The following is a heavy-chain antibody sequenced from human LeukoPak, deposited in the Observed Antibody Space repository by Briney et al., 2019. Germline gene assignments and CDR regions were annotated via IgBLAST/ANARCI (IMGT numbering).Heavy chain of an antibody. CDR3: ARDLGTWNGDY. J-gene: IGHJ4*02. V-gene: IGHV3-23*01. CDR2: ITSGGGT. D-gene: IGHD1-1*01. CDR1: GFSVSNYA. Sequence: GGSLRLSCVISGFSVSNYAMSWVRQAAGKGLEWVSGITSGGGTYYTDSVKGRFTTSRDNSKNTLYLQMNSLRAEDTAVYYCARDLGTWNGDYWGQGTLVTVSS.